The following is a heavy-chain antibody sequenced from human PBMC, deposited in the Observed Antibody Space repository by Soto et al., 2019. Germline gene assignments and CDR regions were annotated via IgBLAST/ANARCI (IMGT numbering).Heavy chain of an antibody. J-gene: IGHJ1*01. D-gene: IGHD3-3*01. CDR1: GGSISSYY. Sequence: SETLSLTCPASGGSISSYYWNWIRQPPGKGVEWIGYIYHSGSTNYNPSLKSRVTISVDTSKNQFSLKLNSVTAADTAVYYCARGPGWSDEYFQDWGQGTMVTLS. CDR3: ARGPGWSDEYFQD. V-gene: IGHV4-59*01. CDR2: IYHSGST.